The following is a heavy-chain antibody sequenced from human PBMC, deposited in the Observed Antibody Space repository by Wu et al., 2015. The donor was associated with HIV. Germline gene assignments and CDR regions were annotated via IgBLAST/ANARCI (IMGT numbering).Heavy chain of an antibody. CDR2: INPGGGNS. Sequence: QVQLVQSGAEVKRPGASVKVSCKASGYTFTTYYVHWVRLAPGQGLEWMGLINPGGGNSNYAQKLLDRVTMTRDTSTSTVYMELSSLRSEDTAVYYCVSFSPVYSGSYSWDVWGQGTTVTVS. V-gene: IGHV1-46*04. CDR3: VSFSPVYSGSYSWDV. CDR1: GYTFTTYY. J-gene: IGHJ6*02. D-gene: IGHD3-10*01.